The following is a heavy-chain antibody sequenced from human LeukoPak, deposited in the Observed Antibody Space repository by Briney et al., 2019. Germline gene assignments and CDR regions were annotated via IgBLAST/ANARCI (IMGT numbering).Heavy chain of an antibody. V-gene: IGHV1-2*02. CDR1: GYTLTDYY. CDR3: AGEYCSGGSGRQGFDY. Sequence: ASVKVSCKASGYTLTDYYMHWVRQAPGQGLEWMGWINPNSGDTNHAQNFQGRVTLTRDTSISSAYMELSSLRSDDSAVYYCAGEYCSGGSGRQGFDYWGQGTLVTVSS. CDR2: INPNSGDT. J-gene: IGHJ4*02. D-gene: IGHD2-15*01.